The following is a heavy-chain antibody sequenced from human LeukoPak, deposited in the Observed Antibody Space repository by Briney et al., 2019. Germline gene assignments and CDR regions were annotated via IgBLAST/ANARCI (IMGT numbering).Heavy chain of an antibody. CDR3: AKDIFPSYGGNSHFDY. CDR1: GFTSSSYG. Sequence: PGRSLRLSCAASGFTSSSYGMHWVRQAPGKGLEWVAVISYDGSNKYYADSVKGRFTISRDNSKNTLYLQMNSLRAEDTAVYYCAKDIFPSYGGNSHFDYWGQGTLVTVSS. D-gene: IGHD4-23*01. CDR2: ISYDGSNK. V-gene: IGHV3-30*18. J-gene: IGHJ4*02.